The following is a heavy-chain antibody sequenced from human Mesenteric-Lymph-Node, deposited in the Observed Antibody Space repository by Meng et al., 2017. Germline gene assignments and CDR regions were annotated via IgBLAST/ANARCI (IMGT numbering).Heavy chain of an antibody. D-gene: IGHD1-14*01. J-gene: IGHJ3*02. CDR1: GGSFSGYY. CDR3: ARNRLLPALFDI. CDR2: IYYSGST. Sequence: SETLSLTCAVYGGSFSGYYWSWIRQHPGKGLEWIGYIYYSGSTYYNPSLKSLVTISVDTSKNQFSLKLSSVTAADTAVYYCARNRLLPALFDIWGQGTMVTVSS. V-gene: IGHV4-31*01.